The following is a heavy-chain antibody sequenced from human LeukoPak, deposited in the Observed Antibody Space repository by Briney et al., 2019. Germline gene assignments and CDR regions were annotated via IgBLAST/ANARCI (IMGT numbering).Heavy chain of an antibody. CDR1: GFTFSSYA. Sequence: PGGSLRLSCAASGFTFSSYAMSWVRQAPGKGLEWVSAISGNGGSTYYPDSVKGRFTISRDNSKNTLYLQMNSLRAEDTAVYYCAKAEGNDYGDYEGFDYWGQGTLVTVSS. CDR3: AKAEGNDYGDYEGFDY. V-gene: IGHV3-23*01. D-gene: IGHD4-17*01. CDR2: ISGNGGST. J-gene: IGHJ4*02.